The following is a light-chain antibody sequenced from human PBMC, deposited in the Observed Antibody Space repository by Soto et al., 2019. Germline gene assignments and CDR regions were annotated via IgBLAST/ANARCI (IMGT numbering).Light chain of an antibody. J-gene: IGKJ2*01. CDR2: GAS. CDR1: QSVTNNY. V-gene: IGKV3-20*01. CDR3: QQYGISPLMYT. Sequence: EIVLMQSPGTLSLSPGERATLSCRASQSVTNNYLAWYQQKPGQAPRLLIYGASSRATGVPDRFSGSGSGTDFTLTITRLEREDFAVYYCQQYGISPLMYTFGQGTKLGVK.